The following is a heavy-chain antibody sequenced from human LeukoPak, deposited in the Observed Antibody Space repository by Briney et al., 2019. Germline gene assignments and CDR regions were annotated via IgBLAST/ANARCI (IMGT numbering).Heavy chain of an antibody. CDR3: ARSVGYCSGGSCYRYYYYYYMDV. J-gene: IGHJ6*03. Sequence: GASVKVSCKASGYTFTSYGISWVRQAPGQGLEWMGWISAYNGNTNYAQKLQGRVTMTTDTSTSTAYMELRSLRSDVTAVYYCARSVGYCSGGSCYRYYYYYYMDVWGKGTTVTVSS. V-gene: IGHV1-18*01. CDR2: ISAYNGNT. CDR1: GYTFTSYG. D-gene: IGHD2-15*01.